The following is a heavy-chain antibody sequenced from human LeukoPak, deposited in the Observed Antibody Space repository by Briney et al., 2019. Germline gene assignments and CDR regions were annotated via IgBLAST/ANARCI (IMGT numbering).Heavy chain of an antibody. Sequence: GGSLRLSCAASGSTFGNYAMSWVRQAPGKGLEWVANIKQDGSEKYYVDSVKGRFTISRDNAKNSLYLQMNSLRAEDTAVYYCAREDCSGGSCYPWWFDPWGQGTLVTVSS. J-gene: IGHJ5*02. V-gene: IGHV3-7*03. D-gene: IGHD2-15*01. CDR3: AREDCSGGSCYPWWFDP. CDR2: IKQDGSEK. CDR1: GSTFGNYA.